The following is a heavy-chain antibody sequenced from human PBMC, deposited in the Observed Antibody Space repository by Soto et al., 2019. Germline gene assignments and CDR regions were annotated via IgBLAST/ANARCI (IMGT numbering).Heavy chain of an antibody. Sequence: EVQLVESGGGLVQPGGSLRLSCAASGFTFSSYEMNWVRQAPGKGLEWVSAISGSGGSTYYADSVKGRFTISRDNSKNTLYLQMNSLRAEDTAVYYCETYYDFWREGSGMDVWGQGTTVTVSS. CDR3: ETYYDFWREGSGMDV. D-gene: IGHD3-3*01. CDR1: GFTFSSYE. J-gene: IGHJ6*02. CDR2: ISGSGGST. V-gene: IGHV3-23*04.